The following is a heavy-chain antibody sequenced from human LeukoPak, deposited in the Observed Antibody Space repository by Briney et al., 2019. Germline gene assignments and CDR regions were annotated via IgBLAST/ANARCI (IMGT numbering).Heavy chain of an antibody. CDR3: AAIHGDYDGDDY. Sequence: SEALSLTCTVSGGSISSYYWSWIRQPPGKGLEWIGYMYYSGSTNYNPSLKSRVTISVDTSKNQFSLKLSSVTAADTAVYYCAAIHGDYDGDDYWGQGTLVTVSS. V-gene: IGHV4-59*01. J-gene: IGHJ4*02. CDR2: MYYSGST. CDR1: GGSISSYY. D-gene: IGHD4-17*01.